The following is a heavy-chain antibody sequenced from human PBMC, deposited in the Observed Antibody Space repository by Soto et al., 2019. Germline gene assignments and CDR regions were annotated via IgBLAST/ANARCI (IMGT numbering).Heavy chain of an antibody. CDR1: GGTFSSYA. Sequence: ASVKVSCKASGGTFSSYAISWVRQAPGQGLEWMGGIIPIFGTANYAQKFQGRVTITADESTSTAYMELSSLRSEDTAVYYCAVGGASGYPNYYYYYGMDVWGQGTTVTVSS. D-gene: IGHD3-3*01. CDR2: IIPIFGTA. J-gene: IGHJ6*02. CDR3: AVGGASGYPNYYYYYGMDV. V-gene: IGHV1-69*13.